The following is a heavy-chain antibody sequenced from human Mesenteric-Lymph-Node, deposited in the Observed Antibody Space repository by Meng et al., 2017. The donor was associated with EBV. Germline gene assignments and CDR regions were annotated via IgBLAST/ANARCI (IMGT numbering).Heavy chain of an antibody. CDR3: AHRPPFGELLDY. J-gene: IGHJ4*02. D-gene: IGHD3-10*01. CDR2: ISWDDDK. V-gene: IGHV2-5*02. CDR1: GFSLSTSGVG. Sequence: IPLEESVPTLVNPPPPLTLTCAFSGFSLSTSGVGVAWIRQPPGKALEWLAIISWDDDKRYSPSLKSRLTITKDTSKNQVVLKMTDMDPVDTATYYCAHRPPFGELLDYWGQGTLVTVSS.